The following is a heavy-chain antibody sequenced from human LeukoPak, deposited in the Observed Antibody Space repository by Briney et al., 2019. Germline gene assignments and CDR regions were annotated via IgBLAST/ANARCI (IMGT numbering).Heavy chain of an antibody. CDR3: ARGEAAAGPMDYMDV. Sequence: PSETLSLTCAVYGGSFSGYYWSWLRQPPGKGLEWIGEVNHSGSTNYNPSRKSRVTMSVDTSKNQFSLKLSSVTAADTAVYYCARGEAAAGPMDYMDVWDTGATVTVSS. CDR2: VNHSGST. CDR1: GGSFSGYY. D-gene: IGHD6-13*01. V-gene: IGHV4-34*01. J-gene: IGHJ6*03.